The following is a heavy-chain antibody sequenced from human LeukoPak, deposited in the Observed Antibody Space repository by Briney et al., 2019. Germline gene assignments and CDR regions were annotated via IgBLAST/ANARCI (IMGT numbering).Heavy chain of an antibody. J-gene: IGHJ6*03. CDR3: AREVQGEPPRYYYYYMDV. CDR2: INPSGGST. CDR1: GYTFTSYY. V-gene: IGHV1-46*01. Sequence: ASVKVSCKASGYTFTSYYMHWVRQAPGQGLEWMGIINPSGGSTSYAQKFQGRVTMTRDMSTSTVYMELSSLRSEDTAVYYCAREVQGEPPRYYYYYMDVWGKGTTVTVSS. D-gene: IGHD1-1*01.